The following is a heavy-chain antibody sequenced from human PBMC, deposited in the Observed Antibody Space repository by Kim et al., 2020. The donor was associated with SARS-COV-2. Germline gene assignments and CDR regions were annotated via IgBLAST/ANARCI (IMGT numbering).Heavy chain of an antibody. J-gene: IGHJ5*02. CDR1: GFTFSSYG. Sequence: GGSLRLSCAASGFTFSSYGMHWVRQAPGKGLEWVAVISYDGSNKYYADSVKGRFTISRDNSKNTLYLQMNSLRAEDTAVYYCARDSDDSSGYYPWGQGTLVTVSS. V-gene: IGHV3-33*05. CDR2: ISYDGSNK. CDR3: ARDSDDSSGYYP. D-gene: IGHD3-22*01.